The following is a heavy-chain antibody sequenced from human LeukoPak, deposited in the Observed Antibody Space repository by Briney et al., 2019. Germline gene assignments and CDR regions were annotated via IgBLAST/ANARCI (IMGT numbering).Heavy chain of an antibody. CDR1: GGSISSGGYS. J-gene: IGHJ4*02. D-gene: IGHD3-10*01. Sequence: SENLSLTCAVSGGSISSGGYSWSWIRQPPGKGLEWIGYIYHSGSTYYNPSLKSRVTISVDRSKNLFSLKLSSVTAADTAVYYCARSYGSGYLDYWGQGTLVTVSS. CDR3: ARSYGSGYLDY. V-gene: IGHV4-30-2*01. CDR2: IYHSGST.